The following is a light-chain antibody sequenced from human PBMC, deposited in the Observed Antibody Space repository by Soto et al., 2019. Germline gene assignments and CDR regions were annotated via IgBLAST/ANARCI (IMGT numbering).Light chain of an antibody. CDR1: QSISTW. J-gene: IGKJ4*01. CDR3: QHYKSYSTLT. CDR2: KAS. Sequence: DIQMTQSPSTLSASVGDRVTITCRASQSISTWLAWYQQKPGMAPKLLIHKASSLESGVPSRFSGSGSGTEFVLTISSLQPDDFATYYCQHYKSYSTLTFGGGTKVEIK. V-gene: IGKV1-5*03.